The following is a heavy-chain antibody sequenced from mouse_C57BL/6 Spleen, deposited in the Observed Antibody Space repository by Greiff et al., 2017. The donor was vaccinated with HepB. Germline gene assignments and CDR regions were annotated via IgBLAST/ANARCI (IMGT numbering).Heavy chain of an antibody. J-gene: IGHJ3*01. CDR1: GYTFTDYY. CDR2: IGPGSGST. V-gene: IGHV1-77*01. CDR3: AREGNPTNGFAY. Sequence: QVHVQQSGAELVKPGASVKISCKASGYTFTDYYINWVKQRPGQGLEWIGKIGPGSGSTYYNEKFKGKATLTADKSSSTAYMQLSSLTSEDSAVYFCAREGNPTNGFAYWGQGTLVTVSA. D-gene: IGHD1-1*01.